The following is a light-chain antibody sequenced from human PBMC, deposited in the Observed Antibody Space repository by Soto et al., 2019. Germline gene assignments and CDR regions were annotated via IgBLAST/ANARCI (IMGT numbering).Light chain of an antibody. CDR1: QGISSY. CDR3: QHLDSYPI. V-gene: IGKV1-9*01. J-gene: IGKJ5*01. Sequence: DIQLTQSPSFLSASVGDRVTITCRASQGISSYLAWYQQKPGKAPKLLIYAASTLQSGVPSRFSGSGSGTEFTPTIRSLQPEDFATYYCQHLDSYPIFGQGTRLEIK. CDR2: AAS.